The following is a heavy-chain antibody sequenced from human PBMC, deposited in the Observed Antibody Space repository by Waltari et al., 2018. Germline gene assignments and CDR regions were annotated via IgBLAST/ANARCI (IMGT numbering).Heavy chain of an antibody. CDR2: INADGRST. CDR1: GFTFSSYW. D-gene: IGHD2-2*01. CDR3: TRTRFCSTSSCQVDWFDP. V-gene: IGHV3-74*01. Sequence: EVQLVESGGDLVQTGGSLRLSCAASGFTFSSYWMHWVHQAPGKGLVWVSRINADGRSTSYADSVKGRFTISRDNANNTLYLQMNSLRAEDTAVYYCTRTRFCSTSSCQVDWFDPWGQGTLVTVSS. J-gene: IGHJ5*02.